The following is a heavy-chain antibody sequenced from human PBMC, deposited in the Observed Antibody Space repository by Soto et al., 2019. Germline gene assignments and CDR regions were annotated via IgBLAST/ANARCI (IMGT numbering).Heavy chain of an antibody. CDR3: ARRYSSSWAHNT. CDR2: IYIGGST. CDR1: GFTVSSNY. V-gene: IGHV3-66*01. Sequence: EVQLLESGGGLVQPGGSLRLSCAASGFTVSSNYMSWVRQAPGKGLEWVSIIYIGGSTYYADSVKGRFTISRDNSKNTLYLQMKSLRAEDAAVYYCARRYSSSWAHNTWGQGTLVTVSS. J-gene: IGHJ4*02. D-gene: IGHD6-13*01.